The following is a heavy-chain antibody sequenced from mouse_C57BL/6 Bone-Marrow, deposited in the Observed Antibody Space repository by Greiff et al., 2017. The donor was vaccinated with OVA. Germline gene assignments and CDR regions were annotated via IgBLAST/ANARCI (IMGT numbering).Heavy chain of an antibody. V-gene: IGHV5-4*01. CDR2: ISDGGSYT. Sequence: EVKLMESGGGLVKPGGSLKLSCAASGFTFSSYAMSWVRQTPEKRLEWVATISDGGSYTYYPDNVKGRFTISRDNAKNNLYLQMSHLKSEDTAMYYCAREDSAYWGQGTLVTVSA. CDR1: GFTFSSYA. J-gene: IGHJ3*01. CDR3: AREDSAY.